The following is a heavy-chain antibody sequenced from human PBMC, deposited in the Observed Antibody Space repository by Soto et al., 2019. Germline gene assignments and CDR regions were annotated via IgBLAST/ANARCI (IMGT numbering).Heavy chain of an antibody. V-gene: IGHV4-59*08. CDR1: GGSISSYY. CDR3: ASHLSRSSPARPGFYYYYYMDV. CDR2: IYYSGST. J-gene: IGHJ6*03. Sequence: SETLSLTCTVSGGSISSYYWSWIRQPPGKGLEWIGYIYYSGSTNYNPSLKSRVTISVDTSKNQFSLKLSSVTAADTAVYYCASHLSRSSPARPGFYYYYYMDVWSKGTTVTVSS. D-gene: IGHD2-2*01.